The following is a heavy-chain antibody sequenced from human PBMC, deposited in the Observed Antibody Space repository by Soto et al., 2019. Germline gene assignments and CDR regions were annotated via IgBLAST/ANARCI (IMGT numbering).Heavy chain of an antibody. Sequence: ASVKVSCKASGYTFTSCGISCVRQAPGQGLEWMGWISAYNGNTNYAQKLQCRGTMTTDTSTSTPYMEMRSLRSDDGAVYYCARDLYYYDSSGRGPPPYFQHWGQGTLVTVSS. CDR3: ARDLYYYDSSGRGPPPYFQH. V-gene: IGHV1-18*01. CDR1: GYTFTSCG. J-gene: IGHJ1*01. D-gene: IGHD3-22*01. CDR2: ISAYNGNT.